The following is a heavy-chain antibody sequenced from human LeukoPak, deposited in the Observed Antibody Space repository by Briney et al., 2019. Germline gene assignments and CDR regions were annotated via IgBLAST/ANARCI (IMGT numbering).Heavy chain of an antibody. V-gene: IGHV4-34*01. CDR2: INHSGST. Sequence: SETLSLTCAVYGGSFSAYYWSWIRQPPGKGLEWIGEINHSGSTNYNPSLKSRVTISVDTSKNQFSLKLTSVTAADTAVYYCATEDILTGYYRLYWGQGTLVTVSS. CDR1: GGSFSAYY. D-gene: IGHD3-9*01. J-gene: IGHJ4*02. CDR3: ATEDILTGYYRLY.